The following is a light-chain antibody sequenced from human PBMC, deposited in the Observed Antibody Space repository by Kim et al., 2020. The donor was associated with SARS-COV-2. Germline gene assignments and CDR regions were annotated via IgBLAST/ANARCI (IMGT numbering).Light chain of an antibody. CDR2: SNS. J-gene: IGLJ2*01. Sequence: RVTISCSESNCNIETNTVKWYRQFPGTAPKLLIYSNSERPSGVPDRFSGSKSGTSASLAISGLQSEDEAVYYCAAWDDSLNGRGVFGGGTQLTVL. V-gene: IGLV1-44*01. CDR3: AAWDDSLNGRGV. CDR1: NCNIETNT.